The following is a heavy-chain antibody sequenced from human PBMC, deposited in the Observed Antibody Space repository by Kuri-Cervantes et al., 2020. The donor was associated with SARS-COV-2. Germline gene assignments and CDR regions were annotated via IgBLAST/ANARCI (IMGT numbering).Heavy chain of an antibody. CDR3: ARYVPYFSIVGPTGSYMDV. V-gene: IGHV3-11*04. D-gene: IGHD1-26*01. J-gene: IGHJ6*03. Sequence: GESLKISCAASGFTFSDYYMSWIRQAPGKGLEWVSYISSSGSTIYYADSVKGRFTISRDNAKNSLYLQMNSLRAEDTAVYYCARYVPYFSIVGPTGSYMDVWGKGTTVTVSS. CDR2: ISSSGSTI. CDR1: GFTFSDYY.